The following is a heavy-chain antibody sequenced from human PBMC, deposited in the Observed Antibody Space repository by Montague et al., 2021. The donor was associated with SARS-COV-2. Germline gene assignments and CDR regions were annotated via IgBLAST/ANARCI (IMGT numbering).Heavy chain of an antibody. CDR2: IYYSGST. CDR3: ARGGYSGYWDY. CDR1: GGSISSSSYY. D-gene: IGHD5-12*01. Sequence: SETLSLTCTVSGGSISSSSYYWGGIRQPPGKGLEWSGSIYYSGSTYYNPSLKSRVTISVDTSKNQFSLKLSSVTAADTAVYYCARGGYSGYWDYWGQGTLVTVSS. V-gene: IGHV4-39*07. J-gene: IGHJ4*02.